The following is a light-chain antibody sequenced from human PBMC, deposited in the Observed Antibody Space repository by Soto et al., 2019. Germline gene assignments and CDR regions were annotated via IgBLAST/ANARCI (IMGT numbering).Light chain of an antibody. CDR2: DVS. V-gene: IGLV2-14*03. CDR1: SSDIGVSNY. J-gene: IGLJ2*01. Sequence: QSALTQPASVSGSPGQSITISCTGTSSDIGVSNYVSWYQHLPGKAPKLIIYDVSNRPSGISNRFSGSKSGNTASLTISGLQAEDEADYHCSSYTDRIVVFGGGTKLTVL. CDR3: SSYTDRIVV.